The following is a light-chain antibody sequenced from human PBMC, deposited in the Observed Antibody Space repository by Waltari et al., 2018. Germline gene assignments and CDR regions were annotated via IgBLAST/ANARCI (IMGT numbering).Light chain of an antibody. CDR2: AAS. J-gene: IGKJ1*01. V-gene: IGKV1-39*01. Sequence: DIQMTPSQSSLSASVGDRVTIPCRASQSISSYLHWYQQKPGKAPKLLIYAASSLQSGVPSRFSGSGSGTDFTLTISSLQPEDFATYYCQQSYSTPPCTFGQGTKVEIK. CDR3: QQSYSTPPCT. CDR1: QSISSY.